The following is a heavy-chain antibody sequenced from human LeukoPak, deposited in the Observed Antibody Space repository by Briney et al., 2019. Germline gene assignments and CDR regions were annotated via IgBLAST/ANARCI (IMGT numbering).Heavy chain of an antibody. V-gene: IGHV4-59*01. J-gene: IGHJ4*02. Sequence: PSETLSLTCTVTGGSIIRYYWSWVRQPPGKRLEWIGYMFYTGSTNYNPSLQSRVTISLDTPKNQFSLRLTSVTAADTAVYYCARRGARGDYPNRAFDYWGQGTLVTVSS. D-gene: IGHD4-17*01. CDR2: MFYTGST. CDR1: GGSIIRYY. CDR3: ARRGARGDYPNRAFDY.